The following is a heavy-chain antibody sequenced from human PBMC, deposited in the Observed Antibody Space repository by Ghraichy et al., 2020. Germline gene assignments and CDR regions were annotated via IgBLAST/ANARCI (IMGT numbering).Heavy chain of an antibody. CDR3: AKGHNYYDNSAYYYLRNCLDY. CDR1: GFTFSSYA. V-gene: IGHV3-23*01. CDR2: ISGSGGST. D-gene: IGHD3-22*01. Sequence: GGSLRLSCVASGFTFSSYAMSWVRQAPGKGLEWVSGISGSGGSTYYADSVKGRFTISRDNSKNTLYLQMNSLRAEDTAVYYCAKGHNYYDNSAYYYLRNCLDYWGQGTLVTVSS. J-gene: IGHJ4*02.